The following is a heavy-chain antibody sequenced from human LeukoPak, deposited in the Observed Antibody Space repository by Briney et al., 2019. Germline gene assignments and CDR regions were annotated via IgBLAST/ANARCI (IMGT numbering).Heavy chain of an antibody. Sequence: SETLSLTCTVSGGSVSSGSYYWSWIRQPPGTGLEWIGYIYYSGSTNYNPSLKSRVTISVDTSKNQFSLKLSSVTAADTAVYYCARAGSMWELPNYFDYWGQGTLVTVSS. CDR1: GGSVSSGSYY. J-gene: IGHJ4*02. CDR3: ARAGSMWELPNYFDY. D-gene: IGHD1-26*01. V-gene: IGHV4-61*01. CDR2: IYYSGST.